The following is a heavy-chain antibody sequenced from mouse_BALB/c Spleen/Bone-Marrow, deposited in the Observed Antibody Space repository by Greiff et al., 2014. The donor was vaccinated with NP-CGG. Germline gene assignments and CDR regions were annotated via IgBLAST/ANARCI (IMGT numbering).Heavy chain of an antibody. CDR3: ARHKRAMDY. CDR2: IYPGNVNT. J-gene: IGHJ4*01. Sequence: QVQLKESGPELVKPGASVRISCKASGYTFTGYYIHWVKQRPGQGLEWIGWIYPGNVNTKYNEKFKVKATLTADKSSSTAYMQLSSLTSEDSAVYFCARHKRAMDYWGQGTSVTVSS. V-gene: IGHV1S56*01. CDR1: GYTFTGYY. D-gene: IGHD6-1*01.